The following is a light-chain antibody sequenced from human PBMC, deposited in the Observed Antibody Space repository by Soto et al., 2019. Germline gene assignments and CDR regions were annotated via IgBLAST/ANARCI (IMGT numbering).Light chain of an antibody. V-gene: IGKV3-15*01. J-gene: IGKJ1*01. CDR2: GAS. Sequence: EILMTQSPATLSVSPGERATLSCKASQSVRSDLAWFQQKPGQAPRLLIYGASSRATGIPARFSGSGSGTEFPLTISSLQSEDFAVYNCQQFSDWPRTFGQGTKVEI. CDR3: QQFSDWPRT. CDR1: QSVRSD.